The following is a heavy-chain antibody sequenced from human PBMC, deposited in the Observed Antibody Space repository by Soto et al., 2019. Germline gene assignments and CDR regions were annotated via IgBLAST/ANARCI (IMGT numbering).Heavy chain of an antibody. V-gene: IGHV1-18*01. D-gene: IGHD3-16*01. CDR2: ISGYNANT. Sequence: QVQLVQSGAEVKKPGASVKVSCKASGYSFTRYGISWVRQAPGQGLEWMGRISGYNANTNYPENLQGIVTMTTDTYTRTAYMEVRNLMSDDAAGYDFGRMGDVPDYYGGLDVWGQGTTVTVSS. CDR3: GRMGDVPDYYGGLDV. J-gene: IGHJ6*02. CDR1: GYSFTRYG.